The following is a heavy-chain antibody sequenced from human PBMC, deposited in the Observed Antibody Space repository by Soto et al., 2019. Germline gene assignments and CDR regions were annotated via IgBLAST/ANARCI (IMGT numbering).Heavy chain of an antibody. Sequence: PGGSLRLSCAASGFTFSNHWMSWVRQAPGKGLEWVASIKKDGSEEYYVDSVKGRFTISRDNAKNSLYLQMNSLRVEDTAVYYCARDGPNNAFDIWGQGTMVTVSS. V-gene: IGHV3-7*05. CDR2: IKKDGSEE. CDR3: ARDGPNNAFDI. J-gene: IGHJ3*02. CDR1: GFTFSNHW.